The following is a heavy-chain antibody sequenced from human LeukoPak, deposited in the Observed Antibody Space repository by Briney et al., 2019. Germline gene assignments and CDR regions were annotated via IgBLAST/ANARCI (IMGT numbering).Heavy chain of an antibody. CDR2: INLSGNI. D-gene: IGHD2-2*01. J-gene: IGHJ3*02. V-gene: IGHV4-61*02. CDR3: ARLLLPATMGAFDI. CDR1: GGSISSGSYY. Sequence: SETLSFTCSVSGGSISSGSYYWRWIRQPAGKGLEWIGRINLSGNINYNPSLRSRVTMSVDTSKNQFSLKLTSMTAADTAVYYCARLLLPATMGAFDIWGQGTMVTVSS.